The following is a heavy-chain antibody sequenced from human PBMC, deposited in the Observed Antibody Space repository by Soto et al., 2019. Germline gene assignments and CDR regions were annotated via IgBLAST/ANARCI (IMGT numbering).Heavy chain of an antibody. J-gene: IGHJ5*02. Sequence: SDILSLTSSHCGCDISRSSYNGRWIPHPTGKSLELFGSIYYSGSTYYNPSLKSRVTISVDTSKNQFSLKLSSVTAADTAVYYCARLHCHSPNCVPLDPWGQGTLVTVSS. CDR3: ARLHCHSPNCVPLDP. D-gene: IGHD2-2*01. V-gene: IGHV4-39*01. CDR2: IYYSGST. CDR1: GCDISRSSYN.